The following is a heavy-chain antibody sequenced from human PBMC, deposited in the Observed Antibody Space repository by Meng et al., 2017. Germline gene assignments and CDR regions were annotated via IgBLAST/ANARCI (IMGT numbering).Heavy chain of an antibody. CDR2: ISGTRGFT. J-gene: IGHJ4*02. CDR1: GFTFSNYA. CDR3: AKEIRPNDY. Sequence: GESLKISCAASGFTFSNYAMIWVRQAPGKGLEWVSAISGTRGFTYHADSVKGRFTISRDNSKNTLYLQMHSLRVEDTAVYYCAKEIRPNDYWGQGTLVTVSS. V-gene: IGHV3-23*01.